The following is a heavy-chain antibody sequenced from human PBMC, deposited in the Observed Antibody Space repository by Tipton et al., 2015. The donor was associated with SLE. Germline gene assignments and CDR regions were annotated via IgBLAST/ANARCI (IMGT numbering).Heavy chain of an antibody. J-gene: IGHJ3*02. CDR1: GFTFSSYE. Sequence: SLRPSCAASGFTFSSYEMNWVRQAPGKGLEWVSYISSSGSTICYADSVKGRFTISRDNAKNSLYLQMNSLRAEDTAVYYCAREPGTRHAFDIWGQGTMVTVSS. CDR2: ISSSGSTI. CDR3: AREPGTRHAFDI. V-gene: IGHV3-48*03. D-gene: IGHD1-7*01.